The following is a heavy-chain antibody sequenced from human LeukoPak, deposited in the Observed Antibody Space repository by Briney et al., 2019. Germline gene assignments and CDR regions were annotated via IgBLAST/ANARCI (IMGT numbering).Heavy chain of an antibody. V-gene: IGHV4-38-2*02. D-gene: IGHD3-22*01. CDR1: GYSISSGYY. J-gene: IGHJ4*02. Sequence: PSETLSLTCTVSGYSISSGYYWGWIRQPPGKGLEWIGSIYHSGSTYYNPSLKSRVTISVDTSKNQFSLKLSSVTAADTAVYYCAREPYYYDSSGYSVLDYWGQGTLVTVSS. CDR2: IYHSGST. CDR3: AREPYYYDSSGYSVLDY.